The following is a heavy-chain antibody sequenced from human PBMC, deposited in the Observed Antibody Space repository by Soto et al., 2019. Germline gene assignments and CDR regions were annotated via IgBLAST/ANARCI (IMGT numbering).Heavy chain of an antibody. V-gene: IGHV2-5*01. CDR2: IYWNDDK. D-gene: IGHD6-6*01. Sequence: PTXXNPTQXLXLTCTXXGFSLTTSGVGXGWIRQPPGKALEWLALIYWNDDKRYSPALKSRLTITKDTSKNQVVLTTTNMEPVDTATYYCAHSRTITSRCFDNWGQGTLVTVSS. CDR1: GFSLTTSGVG. CDR3: AHSRTITSRCFDN. J-gene: IGHJ4*02.